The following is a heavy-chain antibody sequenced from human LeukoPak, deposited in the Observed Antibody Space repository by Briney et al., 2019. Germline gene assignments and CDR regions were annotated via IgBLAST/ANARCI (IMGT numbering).Heavy chain of an antibody. CDR3: ARCITGRWGDY. CDR2: IHYDGYTT. Sequence: GGSLGLSCAVSGFTFTNAWMSWVRQAPGSGLEWVAYIHYDGYTTNYADSVKGRFTISRENSKNTLYLQMNSLRTEDTAVYYCARCITGRWGDYWGQGTLVTVSS. CDR1: GFTFTNAW. J-gene: IGHJ4*02. V-gene: IGHV3-30*02. D-gene: IGHD1-20*01.